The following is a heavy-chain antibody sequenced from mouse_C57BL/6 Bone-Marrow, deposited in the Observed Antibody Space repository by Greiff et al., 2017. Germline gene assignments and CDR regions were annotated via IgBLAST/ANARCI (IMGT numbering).Heavy chain of an antibody. Sequence: EVQLQQSVAELVRPGASVKLSCTASGFNIKNTYMHWVKQRPEQGLEWIGRIDPANGNTKYAPKFQGKATITADTSSNPAYLQLSCLTSENTAIYYCAPIYYYGSSWYFDVWGTGTTVTVSS. CDR2: IDPANGNT. J-gene: IGHJ1*03. V-gene: IGHV14-3*01. D-gene: IGHD1-1*01. CDR3: APIYYYGSSWYFDV. CDR1: GFNIKNTY.